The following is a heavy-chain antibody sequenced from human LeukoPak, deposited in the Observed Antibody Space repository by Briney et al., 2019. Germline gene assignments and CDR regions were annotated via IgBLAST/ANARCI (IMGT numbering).Heavy chain of an antibody. CDR2: INPNSGGT. CDR3: ARGSPDSITLFGVVDY. V-gene: IGHV1-2*02. Sequence: APVKVSCKASGYTFTGYYMHWVRQAPGQGLEWMGWINPNSGGTNYAQKFQGRVTMTRDTSISTAYMELSRLRSDDTAVYYCARGSPDSITLFGVVDYWGQGTLVTVSS. CDR1: GYTFTGYY. J-gene: IGHJ4*02. D-gene: IGHD3-3*01.